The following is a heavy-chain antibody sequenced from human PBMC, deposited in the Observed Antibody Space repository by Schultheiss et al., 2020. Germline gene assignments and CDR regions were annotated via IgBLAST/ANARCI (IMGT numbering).Heavy chain of an antibody. Sequence: GESLKISCAASGFTFSSYAMSWVRQAPGKGLEWVSAISGSGGSTYYADSVKGRFTISRDNSKNTLYLQMNSLRAEDTAVYYCAKSGGYRLWDYWGQGTLVTVSS. CDR1: GFTFSSYA. CDR3: AKSGGYRLWDY. D-gene: IGHD5-18*01. CDR2: ISGSGGST. V-gene: IGHV3-23*01. J-gene: IGHJ4*02.